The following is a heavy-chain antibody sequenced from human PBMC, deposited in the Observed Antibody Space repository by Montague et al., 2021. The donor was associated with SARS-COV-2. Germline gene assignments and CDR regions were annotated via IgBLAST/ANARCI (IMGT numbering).Heavy chain of an antibody. V-gene: IGHV4-59*01. D-gene: IGHD5-12*01. CDR2: IYCSGST. Sequence: SETLSLTCTVSGGSISGYYWNWIRQSPGKGLEWIGYIYCSGSTKYNPSLKSRVTISVDTSKSQMSLRLNSVTAADTAVYYCAGDRGRFWHFDLWGRGTLVTVSS. CDR3: AGDRGRFWHFDL. J-gene: IGHJ2*01. CDR1: GGSISGYY.